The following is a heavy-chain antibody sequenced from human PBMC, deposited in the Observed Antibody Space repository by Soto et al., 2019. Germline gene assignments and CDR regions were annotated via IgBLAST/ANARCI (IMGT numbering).Heavy chain of an antibody. V-gene: IGHV3-15*07. CDR1: GFTFSNAW. CDR3: TTVGRQLWLLYQP. J-gene: IGHJ5*02. D-gene: IGHD5-18*01. CDR2: IKSKTDGGTT. Sequence: EVQLVESGGGLVKPGGSLRLSCAASGFTFSNAWMNWVRQAPGKGLEWVGRIKSKTDGGTTDYAAPVKGRFTISRDESKNTVDLQMNSLKTDDTAVYYCTTVGRQLWLLYQPWGQGTLVTVSS.